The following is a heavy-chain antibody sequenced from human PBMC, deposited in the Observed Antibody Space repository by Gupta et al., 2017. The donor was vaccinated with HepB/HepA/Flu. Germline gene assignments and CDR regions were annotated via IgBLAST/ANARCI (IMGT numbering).Heavy chain of an antibody. CDR2: IKHDGSET. D-gene: IGHD2-2*02. CDR1: GFTFSNYW. CDR3: AKHRTSRYTAGHNYGYMDL. V-gene: IGHV3-7*01. J-gene: IGHJ6*03. Sequence: EVKLVDSGGGLVQPGGSLSLSCEAFGFTFSNYWMTWVRQAPVKRLELVANIKHDGSETNYVDSVKGRFTISRDNAKNSLYLKMNSLRAEDTAIYHCAKHRTSRYTAGHNYGYMDLWGKGTTVVVSS.